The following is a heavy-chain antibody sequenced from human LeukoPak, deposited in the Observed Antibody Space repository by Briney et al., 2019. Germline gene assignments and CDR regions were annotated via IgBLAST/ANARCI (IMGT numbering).Heavy chain of an antibody. V-gene: IGHV3-48*03. CDR1: GFTFSSYE. CDR3: AIGSYGSGIYYSYYYYYYMDV. Sequence: GGSLRLSCAAYGFTFSSYEMNWLRQAPGKGLEWVSYISSSGSTIYYADSVKGRFTISRDNAKNSLYLQMNSLRAEDTAVYYCAIGSYGSGIYYSYYYYYYMDVWGNGTKVTVSS. D-gene: IGHD3-10*01. J-gene: IGHJ6*03. CDR2: ISSSGSTI.